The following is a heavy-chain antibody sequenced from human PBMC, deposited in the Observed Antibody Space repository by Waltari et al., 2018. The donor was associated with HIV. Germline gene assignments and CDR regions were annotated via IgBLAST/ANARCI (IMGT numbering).Heavy chain of an antibody. J-gene: IGHJ4*02. CDR3: ARAGRDGKLPPDY. CDR2: INSDGSST. V-gene: IGHV3-74*01. CDR1: GFTFSGYW. Sequence: EVQLVESGGGSVQPGGSLRLSCAASGFTFSGYWLHWVRPAPGKGLVWVSRINSDGSSTSYADPVKGRFTISRDNAKNTVYLQMSSLRAEDTAVYYCARAGRDGKLPPDYWGQGTLVTVSS. D-gene: IGHD1-26*01.